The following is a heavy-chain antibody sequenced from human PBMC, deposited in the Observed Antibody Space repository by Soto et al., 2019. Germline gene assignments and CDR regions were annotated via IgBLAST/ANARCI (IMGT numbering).Heavy chain of an antibody. CDR1: GFTVSGKKY. V-gene: IGHV3-53*01. Sequence: GSLRLSCAAFGFTVSGKKYVAWVRQPPGKGLEWVSALYDVDGTYYADSVKGRFTTSSDSSRTIVYLQIHSLRPDDTAVYFCASWQLQEHAYDIWGQGTTVTVSS. J-gene: IGHJ3*02. CDR3: ASWQLQEHAYDI. CDR2: LYDVDGT. D-gene: IGHD6-13*01.